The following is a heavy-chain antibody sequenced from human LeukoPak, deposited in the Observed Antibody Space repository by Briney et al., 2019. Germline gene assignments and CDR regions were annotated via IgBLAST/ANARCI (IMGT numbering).Heavy chain of an antibody. CDR1: GYTFTSYG. Sequence: ASVKVSCKSSGYTFTSYGISWVRQAPGQGLEWMGWISAYNGNTNYAQKLQGRVTMTTDTSTSTAYMELRSLRSDDTAVYYCARKYSSGWYVGYYYYYMDVWGKGTTVTVSS. D-gene: IGHD6-19*01. CDR3: ARKYSSGWYVGYYYYYMDV. J-gene: IGHJ6*03. V-gene: IGHV1-18*01. CDR2: ISAYNGNT.